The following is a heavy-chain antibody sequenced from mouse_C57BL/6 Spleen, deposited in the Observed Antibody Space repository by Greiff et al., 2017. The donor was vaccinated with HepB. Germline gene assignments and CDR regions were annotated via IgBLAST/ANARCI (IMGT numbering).Heavy chain of an antibody. CDR2: IDPSDSYT. D-gene: IGHD2-4*01. CDR3: ARWDYDDVWFAY. CDR1: GYTFTSYW. V-gene: IGHV1-59*01. J-gene: IGHJ3*01. Sequence: VQLQQSGAELVRPGTSVKMSCKASGYTFTSYWMHWVKQRPGQGLEWIGVIDPSDSYTNYNQKFKGKATLTVDTSSSTAYMQLSSLTSEDSAVYYCARWDYDDVWFAYWGQGTLVTVSA.